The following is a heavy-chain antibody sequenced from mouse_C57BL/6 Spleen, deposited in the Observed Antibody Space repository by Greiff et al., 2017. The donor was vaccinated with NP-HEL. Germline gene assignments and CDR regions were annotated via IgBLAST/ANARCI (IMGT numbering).Heavy chain of an antibody. D-gene: IGHD1-1*01. CDR1: CYTFTSYC. J-gene: IGHJ3*01. CDR2: IDPSDSYT. V-gene: IGHV1-50*01. Sequence: QVQLKQPGAELVKPGASVKLSCKASCYTFTSYCLQWLQQRPGQGLDWIGEIDPSDSYTNYNQKFKGKATLTVDTSSSTAYMQLSSLTSEDSAVYYCARNYYGSSYPAWFAYWGQGTLVTVSA. CDR3: ARNYYGSSYPAWFAY.